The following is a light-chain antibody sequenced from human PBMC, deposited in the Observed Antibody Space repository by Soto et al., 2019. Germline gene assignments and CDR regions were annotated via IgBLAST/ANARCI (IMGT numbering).Light chain of an antibody. V-gene: IGKV3-15*01. J-gene: IGKJ1*01. Sequence: EIVITQSPATLSVSPGERATLSCRASQSVSSNLAWYQQKPGQAPRLLIYGASSRATGVPARFSGSGSGTEFTLTISSLQSEDFAVYYCQQYHNWPPRTFGQGTKVEIK. CDR1: QSVSSN. CDR2: GAS. CDR3: QQYHNWPPRT.